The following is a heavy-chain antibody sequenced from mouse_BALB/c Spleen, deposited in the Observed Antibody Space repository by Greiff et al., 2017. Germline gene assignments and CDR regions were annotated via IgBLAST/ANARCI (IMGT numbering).Heavy chain of an antibody. V-gene: IGHV1-4*02. Sequence: VQLQQSAADLVRPGASVKMSCKASGYTFTSYTMHWVKQRPGQGLEWIGYINPSSGYTEYNQKFKDKTTLTADKSSSTAYMQLSSLTSEDSAVYFCARSWVEGIAYWGQGTLVTVSA. D-gene: IGHD4-1*01. CDR3: ARSWVEGIAY. J-gene: IGHJ3*01. CDR2: INPSSGYT. CDR1: GYTFTSYT.